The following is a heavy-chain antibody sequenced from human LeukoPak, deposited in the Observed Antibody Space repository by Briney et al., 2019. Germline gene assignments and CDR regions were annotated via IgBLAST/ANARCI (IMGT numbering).Heavy chain of an antibody. CDR1: GDSMSRTSYY. CDR3: ARDRVGATGKYYFDY. Sequence: SETLSLTCTVSGDSMSRTSYYWVWIRQPAGKGLEWIGRIYTSGSTNYNPSLKSRVTMSVDTSTNQFSLKLSSVTAADTAVYYCARDRVGATGKYYFDYWGQGTLVTVSS. J-gene: IGHJ4*02. V-gene: IGHV4-61*02. D-gene: IGHD1-26*01. CDR2: IYTSGST.